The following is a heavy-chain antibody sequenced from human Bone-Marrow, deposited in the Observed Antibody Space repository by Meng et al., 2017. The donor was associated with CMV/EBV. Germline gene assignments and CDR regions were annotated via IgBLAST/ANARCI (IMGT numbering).Heavy chain of an antibody. CDR1: GYTFTGYY. J-gene: IGHJ4*02. Sequence: ASVKVSCKASGYTFTGYYMHWVRQAPGQGLEWMGWINPNSGGTNYAQKFQGRVTMTRDTSISTAYMELNRLRSDDTAVYYCARIATFLVGATGYWGQGTRVTVSS. V-gene: IGHV1-2*02. CDR3: ARIATFLVGATGY. CDR2: INPNSGGT. D-gene: IGHD1-26*01.